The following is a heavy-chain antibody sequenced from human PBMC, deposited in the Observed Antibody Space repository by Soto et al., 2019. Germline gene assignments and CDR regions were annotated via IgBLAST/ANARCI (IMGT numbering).Heavy chain of an antibody. J-gene: IGHJ6*03. Sequence: QITLRESGPTLVKPAQTLTLTCTFSGFSLSTSGVGVGWIRQPPGKALEWLGLLYWDDDRRYSPSLRSRLTITKDTSKDQVVLTWTNLGPGDTATDFCAHYTVTTYMDVGGNGTTVTVSS. CDR2: LYWDDDR. D-gene: IGHD4-17*01. CDR3: AHYTVTTYMDV. CDR1: GFSLSTSGVG. V-gene: IGHV2-5*02.